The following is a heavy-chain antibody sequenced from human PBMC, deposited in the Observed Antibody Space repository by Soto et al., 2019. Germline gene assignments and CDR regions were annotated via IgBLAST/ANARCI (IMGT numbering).Heavy chain of an antibody. V-gene: IGHV1-3*01. CDR1: GYTFVAYS. CDR3: TREAIVAENWFVP. CDR2: MNPNTGNI. J-gene: IGHJ5*02. Sequence: QVQLVQSGAEVKRPGGSVKISCRSSGYTFVAYSLHWVGQGPGQGLEWVGWMNPNTGNIKYSHKFEDRVSITTDRATSTAYMELRGLRSEDTAVYFCTREAIVAENWFVPWGQGTLVTVSS. D-gene: IGHD2-21*01.